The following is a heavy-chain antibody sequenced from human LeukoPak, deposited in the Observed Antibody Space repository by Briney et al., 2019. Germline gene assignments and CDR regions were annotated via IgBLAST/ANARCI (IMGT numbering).Heavy chain of an antibody. CDR1: GGSISSGGYY. Sequence: PSETLSLTCTVSGGSISSGGYYWSWIRQHPGKGLEWIGYIYYSGSTYYNPSLKSRVTISVDTSKNQFSLKLSSVTAADTAVYYCARDRLRRSHALMVRGRYNWFDPWGQGTLVTVSS. CDR2: IYYSGST. CDR3: ARDRLRRSHALMVRGRYNWFDP. V-gene: IGHV4-31*03. D-gene: IGHD3-10*01. J-gene: IGHJ5*02.